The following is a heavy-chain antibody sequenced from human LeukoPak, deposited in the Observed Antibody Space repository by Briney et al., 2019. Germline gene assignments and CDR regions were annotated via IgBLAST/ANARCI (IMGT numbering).Heavy chain of an antibody. J-gene: IGHJ4*02. D-gene: IGHD3-22*01. V-gene: IGHV3-48*03. CDR2: ISDTGATI. CDR1: GFTFNSSE. CDR3: ASFYDSSGRDY. Sequence: PGGSLRLSCAASGFTFNSSEMNWVRQAPGKGLEWVSYISDTGATIYYADSVKGRFTISRDNAKNSLYLQMNSLRAEDTAIYYCASFYDSSGRDYWGQGTLVTVSS.